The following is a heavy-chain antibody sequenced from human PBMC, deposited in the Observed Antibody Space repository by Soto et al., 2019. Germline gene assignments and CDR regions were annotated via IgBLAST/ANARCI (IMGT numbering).Heavy chain of an antibody. CDR3: ARDGPVSWRGYYVHYGMDV. J-gene: IGHJ6*02. Sequence: QVQLVQSGAEVKKPGSSVKVSCKASGGTFSSYAISWVRQAPGQGLEWMGGIIPIFGTANYAQKFKGRVTVPADESTSTAYMELSSLRSEDTAVYYCARDGPVSWRGYYVHYGMDVWGQGTTVTVSS. CDR1: GGTFSSYA. CDR2: IIPIFGTA. D-gene: IGHD3-3*01. V-gene: IGHV1-69*01.